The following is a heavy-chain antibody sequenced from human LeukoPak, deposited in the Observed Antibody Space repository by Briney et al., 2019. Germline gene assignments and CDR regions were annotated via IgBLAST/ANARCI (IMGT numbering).Heavy chain of an antibody. Sequence: SETLSLTCTVSGGSISSSYCSWIRQPAGKGLEWIGRIYTTGSTDSTDFNPSLKSRVTMSVDTSKDQFSLKLGSVTAADTAVYYCAGFGAGSYYWGQGTLVTVSS. CDR2: IYTTGSTDST. V-gene: IGHV4-4*07. D-gene: IGHD3-10*01. CDR3: AGFGAGSYY. CDR1: GGSISSSY. J-gene: IGHJ4*02.